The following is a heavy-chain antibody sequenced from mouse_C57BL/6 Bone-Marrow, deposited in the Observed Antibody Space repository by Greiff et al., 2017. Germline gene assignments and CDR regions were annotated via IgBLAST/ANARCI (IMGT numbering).Heavy chain of an antibody. CDR3: ARGDYSNS. D-gene: IGHD2-5*01. J-gene: IGHJ2*01. CDR1: GFNIKNTY. CDR2: IYPANGNT. V-gene: IGHV14-3*01. Sequence: VQLKESVAELVRPGASVKLSCTASGFNIKNTYMHWVKQRPEQGLEWIGRIYPANGNTTYAPKFQGKATLTAATSSTTACLQISSLTSEDTAIYIGARGDYSNSWGQGTTLTVSS.